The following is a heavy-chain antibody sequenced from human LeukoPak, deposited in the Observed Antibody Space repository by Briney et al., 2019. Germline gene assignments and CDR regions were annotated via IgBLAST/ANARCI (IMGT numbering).Heavy chain of an antibody. CDR3: AKGGGDYGSGYFDY. D-gene: IGHD3-10*01. V-gene: IGHV3-23*01. CDR2: ISPSGDIT. J-gene: IGHJ4*02. CDR1: GFTFSNHG. Sequence: GGSLRLSCAASGFTFSNHGMNWVRQAPGKGLEWVSGISPSGDITYYADSVKGRFTISRDNSKNTLYLQMNSLRAEDTAVYYCAKGGGDYGSGYFDYWGQGTLVTVSS.